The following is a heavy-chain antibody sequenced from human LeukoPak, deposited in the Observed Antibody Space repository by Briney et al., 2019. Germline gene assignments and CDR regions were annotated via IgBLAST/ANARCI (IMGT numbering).Heavy chain of an antibody. CDR2: IRYDGRNK. V-gene: IGHV3-30*02. J-gene: IGHJ3*02. D-gene: IGHD3-9*01. CDR3: AKGPNYDILTGWRKTYNAFDI. Sequence: GGSLRLSCAASGFTFSSYGMHWVRQAPGKGLEWVAFIRYDGRNKYYADSVKGRFTISRDNSKNTLYVQMNSLRAEDTAVYYCAKGPNYDILTGWRKTYNAFDIWGQETMVTVSS. CDR1: GFTFSSYG.